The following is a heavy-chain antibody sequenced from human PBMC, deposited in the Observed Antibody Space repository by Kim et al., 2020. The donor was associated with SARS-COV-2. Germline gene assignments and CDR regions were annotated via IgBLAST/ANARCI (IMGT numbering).Heavy chain of an antibody. V-gene: IGHV3-30*07. CDR3: ARSEGPLNYYDSSGYSAFDI. J-gene: IGHJ3*02. D-gene: IGHD3-22*01. Sequence: GRFTISRDNSKNTLYLKMNSLRAEDTAVYYCARSEGPLNYYDSSGYSAFDIWGQGTMVTVSS.